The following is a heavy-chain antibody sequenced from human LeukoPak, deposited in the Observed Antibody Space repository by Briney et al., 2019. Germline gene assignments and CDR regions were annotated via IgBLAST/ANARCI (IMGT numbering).Heavy chain of an antibody. Sequence: GGSLRLSCAASGFTFSSYGMHWVRQAPGKGLEWVAVIWYDGSNKYYADSVKGRFTISRDNSKNTLYLQMNSLGAEDTAVYYCARAGGTYSGYGDGMDVWGQGTTVTVSS. J-gene: IGHJ6*02. V-gene: IGHV3-33*01. D-gene: IGHD5-12*01. CDR1: GFTFSSYG. CDR2: IWYDGSNK. CDR3: ARAGGTYSGYGDGMDV.